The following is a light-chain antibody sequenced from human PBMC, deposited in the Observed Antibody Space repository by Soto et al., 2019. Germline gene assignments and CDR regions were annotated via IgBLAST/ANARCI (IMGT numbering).Light chain of an antibody. V-gene: IGKV1-5*03. CDR3: QQYNSYSVA. J-gene: IGKJ1*01. CDR2: KAS. CDR1: QSISSW. Sequence: DSPMIQSPSPLSASVGDTATITCQASQSISSWLAWYQQKPGKAPKLLIYKASTLESGVPSRFSGSGSGTEFTLSISGLQPDDFATYYCQQYNSYSVAFGQGTKVDIK.